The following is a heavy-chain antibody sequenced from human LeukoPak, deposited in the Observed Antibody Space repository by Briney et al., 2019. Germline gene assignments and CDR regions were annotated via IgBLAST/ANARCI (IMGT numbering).Heavy chain of an antibody. J-gene: IGHJ4*02. CDR2: IRSKANNYAA. V-gene: IGHV3-73*01. Sequence: GGSLRLSCTASGLTFSGSSIHWVRQASGKGLEWVGRIRSKANNYAATYAASVKGRFTISRDDSKNTAYLQMNSLNTEDTAVYYCAREVSYCHRRLIAAAGKGCYFDYWGQGTLVTVSS. D-gene: IGHD6-13*01. CDR3: AREVSYCHRRLIAAAGKGCYFDY. CDR1: GLTFSGSS.